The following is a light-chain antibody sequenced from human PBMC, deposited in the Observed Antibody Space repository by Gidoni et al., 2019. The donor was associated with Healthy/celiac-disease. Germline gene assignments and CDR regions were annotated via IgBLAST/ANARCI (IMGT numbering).Light chain of an antibody. Sequence: DIQLTQSPSSLSASVGDRVTITCRASQSISSYLNWYQQKPGKAPKLLIYAASSLQSGVPSRFSGSGSGTDFTLTISSLQPEDFATYYGQQSYSTPGFGPXTKVDIK. V-gene: IGKV1-39*01. CDR1: QSISSY. CDR2: AAS. J-gene: IGKJ3*01. CDR3: QQSYSTPG.